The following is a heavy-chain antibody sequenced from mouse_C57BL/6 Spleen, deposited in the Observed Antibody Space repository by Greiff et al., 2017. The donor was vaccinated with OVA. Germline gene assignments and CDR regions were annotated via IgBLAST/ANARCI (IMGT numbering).Heavy chain of an antibody. CDR2: IYPGSGST. V-gene: IGHV1-55*01. Sequence: QVQLQQPGAELVKPGASVKMSCKASGYTFTSYWITWVKQRPGQGLEWIGDIYPGSGSTNYNEKFKSKATLTVDTSTSTAYMQLSSLTSEDSAVYYCARVSYEYDGTGYYAMDYWGQGTSVTVSS. CDR3: ARVSYEYDGTGYYAMDY. J-gene: IGHJ4*01. D-gene: IGHD2-4*01. CDR1: GYTFTSYW.